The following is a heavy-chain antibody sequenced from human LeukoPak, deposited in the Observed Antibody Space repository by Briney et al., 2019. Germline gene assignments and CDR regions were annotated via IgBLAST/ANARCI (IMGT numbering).Heavy chain of an antibody. CDR2: ISGSGGSA. CDR3: AKGMGVDVYAKYSDS. V-gene: IGHV3-23*01. D-gene: IGHD2-8*01. Sequence: PGGSLRLSCAASGFTFSSFAMRWVRQAPGKGLERISPISGSGGSASYVDSVRGRFTISRDNSKNTLYLQMNSLRADDTAVYFCAKGMGVDVYAKYSDSWGQGTLVTASS. J-gene: IGHJ4*02. CDR1: GFTFSSFA.